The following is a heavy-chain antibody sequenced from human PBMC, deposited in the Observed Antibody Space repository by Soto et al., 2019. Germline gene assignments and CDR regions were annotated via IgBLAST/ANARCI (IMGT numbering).Heavy chain of an antibody. CDR1: GFTFSSYA. Sequence: GGSLRLSCAASGFTFSSYAMHWVRQAPGKGLEWVAVISYDGSNKYYADSVKGRFTISRDNSKNTLYLQMNSLRAEDTAVYYCARDPNSGYDLAYYFDYWGQGTLVTVSS. V-gene: IGHV3-30-3*01. D-gene: IGHD5-12*01. CDR3: ARDPNSGYDLAYYFDY. CDR2: ISYDGSNK. J-gene: IGHJ4*02.